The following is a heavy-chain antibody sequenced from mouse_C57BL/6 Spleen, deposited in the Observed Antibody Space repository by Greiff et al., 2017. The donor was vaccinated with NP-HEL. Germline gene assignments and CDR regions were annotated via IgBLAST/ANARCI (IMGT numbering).Heavy chain of an antibody. J-gene: IGHJ3*01. V-gene: IGHV1-69*01. CDR2: IDPSDSYT. D-gene: IGHD4-1*01. CDR3: ARELTGTSAWFAY. CDR1: GYTLTSYW. Sequence: VQLQQPGAELVMPGASVKLSCKASGYTLTSYWMHWVKQRPGQGLEWIGEIDPSDSYTNYNQKFKGKSTLTVDKSSSTAYMQLSSLTSEDSAVYYCARELTGTSAWFAYWGQGTLVTVSA.